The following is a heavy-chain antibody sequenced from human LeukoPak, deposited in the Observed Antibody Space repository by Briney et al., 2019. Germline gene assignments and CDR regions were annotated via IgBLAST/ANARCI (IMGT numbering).Heavy chain of an antibody. D-gene: IGHD2-2*01. Sequence: GASVKVTCKASGYTFSSYDINWVRQATGQGLEWMGWMIPNSGNTGYAQKFQGRVTMTRNISISTAYMELSRLRSENTAVYYCAIPAGTDAFDIWGQGTVVTVSS. CDR3: AIPAGTDAFDI. CDR2: MIPNSGNT. V-gene: IGHV1-8*01. J-gene: IGHJ3*02. CDR1: GYTFSSYD.